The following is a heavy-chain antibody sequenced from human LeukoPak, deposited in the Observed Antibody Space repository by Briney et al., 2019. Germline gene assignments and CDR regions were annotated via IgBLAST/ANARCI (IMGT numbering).Heavy chain of an antibody. J-gene: IGHJ3*02. CDR2: IYFSET. CDR3: ASPSKLVISRGGFDI. Sequence: TDSLSLTCTVSGASFSDTTYYWAWIRQPPGKGLEWIVSIYFSETKYNPSLKSRITISGDTSKNQFFLKLSSVTAADTAVYYCASPSKLVISRGGFDIWGQGTMVPVST. V-gene: IGHV4-39*01. D-gene: IGHD3-22*01. CDR1: GASFSDTTYY.